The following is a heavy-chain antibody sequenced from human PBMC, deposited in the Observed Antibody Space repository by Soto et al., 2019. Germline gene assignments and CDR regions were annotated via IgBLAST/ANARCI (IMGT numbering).Heavy chain of an antibody. D-gene: IGHD2-2*01. J-gene: IGHJ6*02. CDR2: ISYDGSNK. CDR3: AKDQGYVVVPAAMLGYYYYGMDV. CDR1: GFTFSSYG. Sequence: GGSLRLSCAASGFTFSSYGMHWVRQAPGKGLEWVAVISYDGSNKYYADSVNGRFTISRDNSKNTLYLQMNSLRAEDTAVYYCAKDQGYVVVPAAMLGYYYYGMDVWGQGTTVTVSS. V-gene: IGHV3-30*18.